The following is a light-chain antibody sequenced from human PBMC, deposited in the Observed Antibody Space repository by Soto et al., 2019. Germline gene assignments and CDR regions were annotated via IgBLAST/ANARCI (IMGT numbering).Light chain of an antibody. J-gene: IGKJ1*01. V-gene: IGKV1-16*02. Sequence: DIQMTQSPSSLSASVGDRVTITCRASQGISTYVAWFQQKPGQAPKSLIYSASSLQSGVPSKFSGSGSGTDFTLTISSLQPGDSATYYCQQYYKIPRTFGQGTKVEIK. CDR3: QQYYKIPRT. CDR2: SAS. CDR1: QGISTY.